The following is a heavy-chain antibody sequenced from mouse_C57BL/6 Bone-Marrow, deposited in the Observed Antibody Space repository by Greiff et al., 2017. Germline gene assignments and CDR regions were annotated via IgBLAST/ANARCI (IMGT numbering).Heavy chain of an antibody. D-gene: IGHD1-1*02. V-gene: IGHV1-85*01. CDR3: ARLECAGGSGDWYFDV. CDR1: GYTFTSYD. J-gene: IGHJ1*03. CDR2: IYPRDGST. Sequence: QVQLQQSGPELVKPGASVKLSCKASGYTFTSYDINWVKQRPGQGLEWIGWIYPRDGSTKYNEKFKGKATLTVDTSSSTAYMGLHSLTSEDSAVYCCARLECAGGSGDWYFDVWGTGTTVTVAS.